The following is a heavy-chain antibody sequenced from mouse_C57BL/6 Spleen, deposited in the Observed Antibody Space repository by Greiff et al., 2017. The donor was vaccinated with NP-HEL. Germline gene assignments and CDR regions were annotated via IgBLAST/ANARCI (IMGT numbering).Heavy chain of an antibody. J-gene: IGHJ4*01. CDR2: IHPNSGST. CDR1: GYTFTSYW. CDR3: AAITGFYAMDY. Sequence: QVQLKQPGAELVKPGASVKLSCKASGYTFTSYWMHWVKQRPGQGLEWIGMIHPNSGSTNYNEKFKSKATLTVDKSSSTAYMQLSSLTSEDSAVYYCAAITGFYAMDYWGQGTSVTVSS. V-gene: IGHV1-64*01. D-gene: IGHD2-4*01.